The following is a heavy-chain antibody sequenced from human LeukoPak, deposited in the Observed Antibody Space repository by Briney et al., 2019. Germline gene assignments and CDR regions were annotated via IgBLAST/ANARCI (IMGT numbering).Heavy chain of an antibody. J-gene: IGHJ4*02. CDR1: GFTFSSYW. V-gene: IGHV3-7*01. CDR3: ALNPDYYGSGSFDY. CDR2: IKEDGSEK. D-gene: IGHD3-10*01. Sequence: GGSLRLSCAASGFTFSSYWMSWVRQAPGKGLEWVADIKEDGSEKYYVDSVKGRFTISRDNAKNSLYLQMNSLRAEDTAVYYCALNPDYYGSGSFDYWGQGTLVTVSS.